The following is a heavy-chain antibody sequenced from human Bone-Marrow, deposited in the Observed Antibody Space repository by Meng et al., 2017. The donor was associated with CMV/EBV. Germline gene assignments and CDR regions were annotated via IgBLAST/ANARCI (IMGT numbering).Heavy chain of an antibody. J-gene: IGHJ4*02. D-gene: IGHD1-26*01. CDR3: ARLFVRGSYSLDKVDY. CDR1: GGTFSSYA. V-gene: IGHV1-69*10. CDR2: IIPILGIA. Sequence: SVKVSCKASGGTFSSYAISWVRQAPGQGLEWMGGIIPILGIANYAQKFQGRVTITADKSTSTAYMELSSLRAEDTAVYYCARLFVRGSYSLDKVDYWGQGTLVTVSS.